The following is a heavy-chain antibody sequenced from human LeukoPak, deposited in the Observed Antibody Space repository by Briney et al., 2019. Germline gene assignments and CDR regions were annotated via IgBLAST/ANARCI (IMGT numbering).Heavy chain of an antibody. D-gene: IGHD3-22*01. CDR3: AKDSRGYNRPIDT. J-gene: IGHJ4*02. CDR1: GFTFSNFA. CDR2: VGGGGDRI. Sequence: GGSLRLSCVVSGFTFSNFAMSGVRQAPGKGLEWVSGVGGGGDRIFYADSVKGRFTISRDNSKNTLYLQVNCLRAEDTAVYYCAKDSRGYNRPIDTWGQGTLVTVSS. V-gene: IGHV3-23*01.